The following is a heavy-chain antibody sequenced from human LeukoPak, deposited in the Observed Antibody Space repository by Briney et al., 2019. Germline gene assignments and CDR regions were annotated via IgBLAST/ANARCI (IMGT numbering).Heavy chain of an antibody. Sequence: GASVKVSCKASGYTFTDYDINWVRQATGQGLEWMGWMNPNSGNTGYTQKFQGRVTMTRNTSISTAYMELSSLRSEDTAVYYCARDRHSGSYSPFDPWGQGTLVTVSS. J-gene: IGHJ5*02. D-gene: IGHD1-26*01. CDR3: ARDRHSGSYSPFDP. V-gene: IGHV1-8*01. CDR2: MNPNSGNT. CDR1: GYTFTDYD.